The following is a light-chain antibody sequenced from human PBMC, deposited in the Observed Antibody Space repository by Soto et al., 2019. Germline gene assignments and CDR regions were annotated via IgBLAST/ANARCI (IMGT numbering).Light chain of an antibody. V-gene: IGKV1-5*01. J-gene: IGKJ1*01. CDR1: QSISSW. CDR2: DAS. Sequence: IQMTQSPSTLSASVGDRVTITCRASQSISSWLAWYQQKPGKAAKLLIYDASSLESGVPSRFSGSGSGTEFTLTITSLQPDDFATYYCQQYNSYPWTFGQGTKVDI. CDR3: QQYNSYPWT.